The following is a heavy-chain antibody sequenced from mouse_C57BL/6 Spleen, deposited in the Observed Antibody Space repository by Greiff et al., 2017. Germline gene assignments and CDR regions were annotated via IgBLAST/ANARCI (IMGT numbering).Heavy chain of an antibody. V-gene: IGHV1-64*01. CDR1: GYTFTSYW. CDR3: ARALYDYDDDYAMDY. Sequence: VQLQQPGAELVKPGASVKLSCKASGYTFTSYWMHWVKQRPGQGLEWIGMIHPNSGSTNYNEKFKSKATLTVDKSSSTAYMQLSSLTSEDSAVYYCARALYDYDDDYAMDYWGQGTSVTVSS. J-gene: IGHJ4*01. D-gene: IGHD2-4*01. CDR2: IHPNSGST.